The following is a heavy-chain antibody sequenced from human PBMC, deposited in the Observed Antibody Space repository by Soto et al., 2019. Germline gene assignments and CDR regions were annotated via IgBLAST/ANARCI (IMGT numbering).Heavy chain of an antibody. CDR2: IYYSGST. CDR3: AGRTSLPNVGIFFGGLSGYNWVDP. V-gene: IGHV4-39*01. J-gene: IGHJ5*01. CDR1: GGSFSSTSYY. D-gene: IGHD3-16*01. Sequence: ASETLSLTCTVSGGSFSSTSYYWGWIRQSPGEGLEWIGSIYYSGSTYYNPSLKTRVTMSVDTSNSQFSLELSSVTAADTSVYYLAGRTSLPNVGIFFGGLSGYNWVDPWGRGTLVTVSS.